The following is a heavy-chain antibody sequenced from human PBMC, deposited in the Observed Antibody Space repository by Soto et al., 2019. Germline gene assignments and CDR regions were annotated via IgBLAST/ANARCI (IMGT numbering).Heavy chain of an antibody. Sequence: GASVKVSCKASGYTFTSYYMHWVRQAPGQGLEWMGIINPSGGSTSYAQKFQGRVTMTRDTSTSTVYMELSSLRSEDTAVYYCARTPPGRGAPDAFDIWGQGTMVTVS. CDR2: INPSGGST. CDR3: ARTPPGRGAPDAFDI. V-gene: IGHV1-46*01. D-gene: IGHD3-10*01. CDR1: GYTFTSYY. J-gene: IGHJ3*02.